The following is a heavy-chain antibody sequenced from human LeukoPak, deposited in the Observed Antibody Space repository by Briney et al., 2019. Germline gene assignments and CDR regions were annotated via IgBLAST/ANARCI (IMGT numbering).Heavy chain of an antibody. V-gene: IGHV3-23*01. CDR3: AKFEFGF. D-gene: IGHD3-16*01. CDR1: GFTLSTYA. Sequence: GGSLRLSCAASGFTLSTYAMSWVRQTPGKGLEWVAATSSSDAGTYHADSVRGRFTISRDNSKNTLYLNSLRDEDTAVYCAKFEFGFWGQGTLVTVSS. J-gene: IGHJ4*02. CDR2: TSSSDAGT.